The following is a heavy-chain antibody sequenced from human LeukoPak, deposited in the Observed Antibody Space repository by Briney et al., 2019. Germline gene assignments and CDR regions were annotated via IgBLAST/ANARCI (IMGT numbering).Heavy chain of an antibody. D-gene: IGHD6-13*01. V-gene: IGHV1-69*04. Sequence: ASVKVSCKASGGTFSSYAISWVRQAPGQGLEWMGRIIPILGIANYAQKFQGRVTITADKSTSTAYMELSSLRSEDTAVYYCARGFSAAGNNNNDYWGQGTLVTVSS. CDR1: GGTFSSYA. CDR2: IIPILGIA. J-gene: IGHJ4*02. CDR3: ARGFSAAGNNNNDY.